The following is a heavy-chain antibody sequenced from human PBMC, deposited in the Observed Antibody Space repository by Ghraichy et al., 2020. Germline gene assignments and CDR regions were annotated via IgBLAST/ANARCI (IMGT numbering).Heavy chain of an antibody. CDR2: IYYSGST. CDR1: GGSISSSSYY. V-gene: IGHV4-39*01. J-gene: IGHJ4*02. Sequence: SETLSLTCTVSGGSISSSSYYWGWIRQPPGKGLEWIGSIYYSGSTYYNPSLKSRVTISVDTSKNQFSLKLSSVAAADTAVYYCARSAYYDFWSGKLYFDYWGQGTLVTVSS. CDR3: ARSAYYDFWSGKLYFDY. D-gene: IGHD3-3*01.